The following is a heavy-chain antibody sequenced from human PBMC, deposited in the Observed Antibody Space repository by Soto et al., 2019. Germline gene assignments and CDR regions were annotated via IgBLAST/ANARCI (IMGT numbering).Heavy chain of an antibody. CDR3: AKDATGIAAGYFDY. Sequence: GGSLRLSCAAFGFTFRSYAMSWVRQAPGKGLEWVSGISWNSGSIGYADSVKGRFTISRDNSKNSLYLQMNSLRAEDTAVYYCAKDATGIAAGYFDYWGQGTMVTVSS. CDR2: ISWNSGSI. V-gene: IGHV3-23*01. D-gene: IGHD6-13*01. CDR1: GFTFRSYA. J-gene: IGHJ4*02.